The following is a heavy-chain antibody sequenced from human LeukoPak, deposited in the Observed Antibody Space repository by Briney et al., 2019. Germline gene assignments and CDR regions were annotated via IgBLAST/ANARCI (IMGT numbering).Heavy chain of an antibody. CDR2: IYYSGST. D-gene: IGHD2-2*01. V-gene: IGHV4-61*08. CDR1: GGSISSGDYY. J-gene: IGHJ6*02. CDR3: ASRCSSTSCTRYGMDV. Sequence: SETLSLTCTVSGGSISSGDYYWSWIRQPPGKGLEWIGYIYYSGSTNYNPSLKSRVTISVDTSKNQFSLKLSSVTAADTAVYYCASRCSSTSCTRYGMDVWGQGTTVTVSS.